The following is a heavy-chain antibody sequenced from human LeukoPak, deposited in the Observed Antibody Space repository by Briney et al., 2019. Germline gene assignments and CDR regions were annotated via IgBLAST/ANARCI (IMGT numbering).Heavy chain of an antibody. V-gene: IGHV3-66*02. Sequence: GGSLRLSCAASGFTDSSNSMNRVRQAPGEGMVWVSVIYSGGSTYYADFVKGRFTISRDNSKNILYLQMSSLRAEDTAVYYCARGLVSSGYWGYFDYWGQGTLVTVSS. J-gene: IGHJ4*02. CDR1: GFTDSSNS. D-gene: IGHD3-22*01. CDR3: ARGLVSSGYWGYFDY. CDR2: IYSGGST.